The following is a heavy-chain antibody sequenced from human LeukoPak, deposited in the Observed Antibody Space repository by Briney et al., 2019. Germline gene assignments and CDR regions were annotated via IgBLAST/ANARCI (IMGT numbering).Heavy chain of an antibody. CDR3: ARVGITMVRGFYIDY. Sequence: PSETLSLTCAVYGGSFSGYFWSWIRQPPGKGLEWIGEINHSGSTNYNPSLKSRVTISVDTSKNQFSLKLSSVTAADTAVYYCARVGITMVRGFYIDYWGQGSLVIVSS. D-gene: IGHD3-10*01. J-gene: IGHJ4*02. CDR1: GGSFSGYF. CDR2: INHSGST. V-gene: IGHV4-34*01.